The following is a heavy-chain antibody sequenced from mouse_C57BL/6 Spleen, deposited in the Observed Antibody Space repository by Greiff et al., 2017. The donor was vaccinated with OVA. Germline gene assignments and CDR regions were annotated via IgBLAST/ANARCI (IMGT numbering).Heavy chain of an antibody. CDR1: GYAFSSYW. J-gene: IGHJ2*01. V-gene: IGHV1-80*01. CDR2: IYPGDGDT. Sequence: QVQLQQSGAELVKPGASVKISCKASGYAFSSYWMNWVKQRPGKGLEWIGQIYPGDGDTTYNGKFKGKATLTADKSSSTAYMQLSSLTSEDSAVYFCARSDEYDRYYFDYWGQGTTLTVSS. CDR3: ARSDEYDRYYFDY. D-gene: IGHD2-14*01.